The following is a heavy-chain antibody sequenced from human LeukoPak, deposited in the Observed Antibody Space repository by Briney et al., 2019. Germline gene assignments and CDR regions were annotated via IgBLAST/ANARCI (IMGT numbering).Heavy chain of an antibody. CDR3: PRALVGRADPLLDV. Sequence: ASVTVSCRGSGYTFTSEGIRWVRQAPEGGVEWMGLIATYNSNTNPPQQLPGTFTMNTSPSTSTPYMQLSTLTSADTAVYYCPRALVGRADPLLDVCGKATTVTVSS. V-gene: IGHV1-18*01. CDR2: IATYNSNT. CDR1: GYTFTSEG. J-gene: IGHJ6*04. D-gene: IGHD2-8*02.